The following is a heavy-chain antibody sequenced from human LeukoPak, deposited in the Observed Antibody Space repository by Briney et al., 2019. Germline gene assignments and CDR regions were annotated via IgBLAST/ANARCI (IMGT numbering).Heavy chain of an antibody. CDR1: GGSISSYY. CDR2: IYYSGST. CDR3: ARGGKYCSSTSCLVP. J-gene: IGHJ5*02. Sequence: PSETLSLTCTVSGGSISSYYWSWIRQPPGKGLEWIGYIYYSGSTNYNPSLKSRVTISVDTSKNQFSLKLSSVTAADTAVYYCARGGKYCSSTSCLVPWGQGTLVTVSS. V-gene: IGHV4-59*01. D-gene: IGHD2-2*01.